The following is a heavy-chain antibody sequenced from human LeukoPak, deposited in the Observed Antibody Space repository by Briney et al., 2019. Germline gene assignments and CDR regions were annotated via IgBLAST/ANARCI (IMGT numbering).Heavy chain of an antibody. CDR1: GGTFSSYA. D-gene: IGHD2-21*02. V-gene: IGHV1-69*05. CDR2: IIPIFGTA. Sequence: GASVKVSCKASGGTFSSYAISWVRQAPRQGLDWMGRIIPIFGTANYAHKFQGRVTITTDESTRPAYMELSSLRPEDTAVYYCAVTPCGGDCYPDYWGQGTLVTVSS. CDR3: AVTPCGGDCYPDY. J-gene: IGHJ4*02.